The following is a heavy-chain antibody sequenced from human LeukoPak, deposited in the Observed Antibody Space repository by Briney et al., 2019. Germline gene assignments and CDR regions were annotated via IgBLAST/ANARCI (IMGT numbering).Heavy chain of an antibody. CDR1: GGSISSGGYY. J-gene: IGHJ4*02. CDR3: ASTYDSSGYPRGY. Sequence: SQTLSLTCTVSGGSISSGGYYWSWIRQHPGKGLEWIGYIYYSGSTYYNPSLKSRVTISVDTSKNQFSLKLSSVTAADTAEYYCASTYDSSGYPRGYWGQGTLVTVSS. CDR2: IYYSGST. V-gene: IGHV4-31*03. D-gene: IGHD3-22*01.